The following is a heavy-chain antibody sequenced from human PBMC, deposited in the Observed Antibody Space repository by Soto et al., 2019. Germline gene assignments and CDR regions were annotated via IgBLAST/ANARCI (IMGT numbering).Heavy chain of an antibody. V-gene: IGHV1-3*01. D-gene: IGHD2-15*01. CDR1: GYTFTSYA. Sequence: QVQLVQSGAEVKKPGASVKVSCKASGYTFTSYAMHWVRQAPGQRLEWIGWINAGNGNTKYSQKFQGRVTITRDTSASTAYMDLSSLRSEDTAVYYCARGPGGPNGPGDYWGQGTLVTVSS. CDR2: INAGNGNT. J-gene: IGHJ4*02. CDR3: ARGPGGPNGPGDY.